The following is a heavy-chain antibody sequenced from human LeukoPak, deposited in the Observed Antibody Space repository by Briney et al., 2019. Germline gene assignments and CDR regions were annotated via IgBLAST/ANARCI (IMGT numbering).Heavy chain of an antibody. D-gene: IGHD1-26*01. V-gene: IGHV4-39*07. CDR3: ASGSYAPEVAAFDI. CDR2: IYYSGST. Sequence: PSETLSLTCTVSGGSISSSSYYWGWIRQPPGKGLEWIGSIYYSGSTYYNPSLKSRVTISVDTSKNQFSLKLSSVTAADTAVYYCASGSYAPEVAAFDIWGQGTMVTVSS. J-gene: IGHJ3*02. CDR1: GGSISSSSYY.